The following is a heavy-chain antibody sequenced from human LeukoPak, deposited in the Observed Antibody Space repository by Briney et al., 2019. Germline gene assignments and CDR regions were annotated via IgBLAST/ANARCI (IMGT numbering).Heavy chain of an antibody. CDR3: ARDHSFHPITRSFDY. Sequence: PGRSLRLSCAASGFTFSSYGMHWVRQAPGKGLEWVAVIWYDGSDKYYADSVKGRFTISRDNSKNTLYLQMNSLRAEDTAVYYCARDHSFHPITRSFDYWGQGTLVTVSS. V-gene: IGHV3-33*01. D-gene: IGHD3-16*02. CDR2: IWYDGSDK. CDR1: GFTFSSYG. J-gene: IGHJ4*02.